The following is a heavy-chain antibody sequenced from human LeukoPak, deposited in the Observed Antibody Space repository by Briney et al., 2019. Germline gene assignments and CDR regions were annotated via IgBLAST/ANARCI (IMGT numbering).Heavy chain of an antibody. V-gene: IGHV3-21*01. J-gene: IGHJ6*03. CDR3: ARGLRGHYYYYYYMDV. D-gene: IGHD3-10*01. CDR1: GFTLSSYS. Sequence: GGSLRLSCAASGFTLSSYSMNWVRQAPGRGLECVSSISSISSYIYYTDSVKGRFTIFRDNAKNSLYMQMNSLRAKDTAVYYCARGLRGHYYYYYYMDVWGKGTTVTVSS. CDR2: ISSISSYI.